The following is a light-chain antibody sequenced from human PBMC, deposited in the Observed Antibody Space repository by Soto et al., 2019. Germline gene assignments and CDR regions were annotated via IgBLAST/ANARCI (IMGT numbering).Light chain of an antibody. J-gene: IGKJ1*01. V-gene: IGKV3-15*01. Sequence: EIVMTQSPATLSVSPGERATLSCRAGQNIHTNLAWYQQKPGQAPRLLLYGASTLENGVPSRFSGGGSGTEFTLTISSLQPDDFATYYCQQYNTYATFGQGTKVDIK. CDR2: GAS. CDR1: QNIHTN. CDR3: QQYNTYAT.